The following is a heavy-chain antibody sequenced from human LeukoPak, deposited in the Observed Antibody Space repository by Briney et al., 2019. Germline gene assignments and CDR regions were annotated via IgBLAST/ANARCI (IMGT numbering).Heavy chain of an antibody. V-gene: IGHV3-33*01. J-gene: IGHJ4*02. CDR1: GFTFSNYG. CDR2: IWFDGSDS. CDR3: ARVGGYCSTTTCHPIDY. D-gene: IGHD2-2*01. Sequence: GGSLRLSCAASGFTFSNYGMHWVRQAPGKGLEWVAIIWFDGSDSYYADSVKGRFTISRDNSKNTLYLQMNSLRAEDTAVYYCARVGGYCSTTTCHPIDYWGQGTLVTVSS.